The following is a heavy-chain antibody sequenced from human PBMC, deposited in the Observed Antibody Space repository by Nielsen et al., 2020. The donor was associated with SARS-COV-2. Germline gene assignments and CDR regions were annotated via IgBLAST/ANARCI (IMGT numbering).Heavy chain of an antibody. CDR2: ISYSGST. J-gene: IGHJ1*01. V-gene: IGHV4-39*07. D-gene: IGHD6-6*01. CDR3: LSSVTAADTAVYYCARVGNSIAARGYFQH. Sequence: WIRQPPGKGLEWIGSISYSGSTYYNPTLKSRVTISVDTSKYQFSLKLSSVTAADTEFSLKLSSVTAADTAVYYCARVGNSIAARGYFQHWGQGTLVTVSS.